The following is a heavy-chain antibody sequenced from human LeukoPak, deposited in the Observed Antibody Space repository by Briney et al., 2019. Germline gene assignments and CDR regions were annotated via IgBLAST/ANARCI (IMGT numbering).Heavy chain of an antibody. J-gene: IGHJ6*02. D-gene: IGHD3-10*01. V-gene: IGHV3-74*01. CDR3: AIEGITMVRGVITDYYYGMDV. CDR1: GFTFSSYW. CDR2: INSDGSST. Sequence: GGSLRLSCAASGFTFSSYWMHWVRQAPGKGLVWVSRINSDGSSTSYADSVKGRFTISRDNAKNTLYLQMNILRAEDTAVYYSAIEGITMVRGVITDYYYGMDVWGQGTTVTVSS.